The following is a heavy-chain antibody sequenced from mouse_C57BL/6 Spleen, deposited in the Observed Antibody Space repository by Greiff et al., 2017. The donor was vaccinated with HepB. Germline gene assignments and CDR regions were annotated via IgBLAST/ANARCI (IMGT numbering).Heavy chain of an antibody. CDR3: ARAGGIYYDHGEGYFDV. V-gene: IGHV1-81*01. CDR2: IYPRSGNT. D-gene: IGHD2-4*01. CDR1: GYTFTSYG. J-gene: IGHJ1*03. Sequence: QVQLQQSGAELARPGASVKLSCKASGYTFTSYGISWVKQRTGQGLEWIGEIYPRSGNTYYNEKFKGKATLTADKSSSTAYMELRSLTSEDSAVYFCARAGGIYYDHGEGYFDVWGTGTTVTVSS.